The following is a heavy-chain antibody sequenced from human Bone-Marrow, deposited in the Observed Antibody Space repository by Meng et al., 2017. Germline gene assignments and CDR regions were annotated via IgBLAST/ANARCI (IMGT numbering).Heavy chain of an antibody. CDR3: VRGTRFGDFVTYAMDV. CDR1: GYSISSGNY. CDR2: IYHGGST. D-gene: IGHD3-10*01. Sequence: SETLSLTCTVSGYSISSGNYWGWIRQPPGKGLEWIGSIYHGGSTYYNPSLKSRVTISVDTTKNQFSLKLSSVTAADTAVYYCVRGTRFGDFVTYAMDVWGQGTTVTVSS. V-gene: IGHV4-38-2*02. J-gene: IGHJ6*02.